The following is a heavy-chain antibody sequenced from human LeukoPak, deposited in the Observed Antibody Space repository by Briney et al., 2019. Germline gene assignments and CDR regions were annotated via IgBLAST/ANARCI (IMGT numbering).Heavy chain of an antibody. V-gene: IGHV3-33*01. Sequence: GGSLRLSCAASGFTFSSYGMHWVRQAPGKGLEWVAVIWYDGSNKYYADSVKGRFTISRDNSKNTLYLQMNSLRAEDTAVYYCARVISFRGFSHGYLESWGQGTLVTVSS. CDR1: GFTFSSYG. CDR3: ARVISFRGFSHGYLES. D-gene: IGHD5-18*01. J-gene: IGHJ4*02. CDR2: IWYDGSNK.